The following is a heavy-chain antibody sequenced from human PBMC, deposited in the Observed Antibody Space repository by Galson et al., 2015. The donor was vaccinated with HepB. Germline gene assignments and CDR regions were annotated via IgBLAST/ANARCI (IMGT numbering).Heavy chain of an antibody. V-gene: IGHV3-33*08. Sequence: SLRLSCAASGFTFSSYGMHWVRQAPGKGLEWVAVIWYDGSNKYYADSVKGRFTISRDNSKNTLYLQMNSLRAEDTAVYYCARDLRSKIDYGDFHGVEWGQGTLVTVSS. CDR1: GFTFSSYG. J-gene: IGHJ4*02. D-gene: IGHD4-17*01. CDR2: IWYDGSNK. CDR3: ARDLRSKIDYGDFHGVE.